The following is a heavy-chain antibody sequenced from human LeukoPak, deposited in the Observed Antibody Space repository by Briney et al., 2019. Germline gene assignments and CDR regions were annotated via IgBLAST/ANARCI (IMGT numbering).Heavy chain of an antibody. J-gene: IGHJ4*02. V-gene: IGHV4-34*01. CDR2: INHSGST. Sequence: SETLSLTCAAYGGSFSGYYWSWIRQPPGKGLEWIGEINHSGSTNYNPSLKSRVTISVDTSKNQFSLKLSSVTAADTAVYYCARLTVEEYCSSTSCYGGIDYWGQGTLVTVSS. D-gene: IGHD2-2*01. CDR3: ARLTVEEYCSSTSCYGGIDY. CDR1: GGSFSGYY.